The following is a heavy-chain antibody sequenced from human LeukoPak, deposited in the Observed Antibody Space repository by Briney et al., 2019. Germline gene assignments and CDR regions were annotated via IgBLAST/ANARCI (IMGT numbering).Heavy chain of an antibody. Sequence: ASVKVSCTISGYTFTRYGISWVRQAPGQGLEWMGWISGYNGNTNYAQKLQGSITMSTDTSTSTAYMELRSLRSDDTAVYYCARGLVDIVATPYDAFDIWGQGTLVTVSS. J-gene: IGHJ3*02. CDR2: ISGYNGNT. CDR1: GYTFTRYG. V-gene: IGHV1-18*01. D-gene: IGHD5-12*01. CDR3: ARGLVDIVATPYDAFDI.